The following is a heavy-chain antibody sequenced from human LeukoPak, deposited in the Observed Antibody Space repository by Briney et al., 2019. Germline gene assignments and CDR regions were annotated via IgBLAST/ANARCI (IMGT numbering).Heavy chain of an antibody. J-gene: IGHJ5*02. Sequence: PGGSLRLSCAASGFSVSNNYMSYVHQAPGKGLEWVSVIHSSGETYYTDSVKRRFTISIDNSKNTLYLKMNSLRAEDTAVYYCGRAGVYSASSGYGPDRWGQGTLVTVSS. D-gene: IGHD3-22*01. CDR1: GFSVSNNY. V-gene: IGHV3-53*01. CDR2: IHSSGET. CDR3: GRAGVYSASSGYGPDR.